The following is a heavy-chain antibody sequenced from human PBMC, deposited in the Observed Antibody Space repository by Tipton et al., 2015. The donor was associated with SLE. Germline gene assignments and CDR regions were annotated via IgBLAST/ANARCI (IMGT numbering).Heavy chain of an antibody. CDR2: IKEDGSEK. CDR1: GFTFSSYW. V-gene: IGHV3-7*01. CDR3: ARHPPGYSLDY. J-gene: IGHJ4*02. Sequence: GSLRLSCAASGFTFSSYWMSWVRQAPGKGLEWVANIKEDGSEKYYVDSVKGRFTISRDNAKNSLYLQMNSLRAEDTAVYYCARHPPGYSLDYWGQGTLVTVSS. D-gene: IGHD2-21*01.